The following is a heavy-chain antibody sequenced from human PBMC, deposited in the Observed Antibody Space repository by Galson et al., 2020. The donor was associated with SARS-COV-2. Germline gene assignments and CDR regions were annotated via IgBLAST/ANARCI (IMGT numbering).Heavy chain of an antibody. J-gene: IGHJ4*02. CDR3: AIYKQGNGGRGY. V-gene: IGHV4-59*08. Sequence: ETSETLSLTCTVSGVSISSDHWSWIRQPPGKGLEWIGYFDYSGSTNYNPSLKSRVTISVDTSKNQLSLKLTSVTATDTAVYYCAIYKQGNGGRGYWGQGALVTVSS. CDR1: GVSISSDH. D-gene: IGHD2-8*01. CDR2: FDYSGST.